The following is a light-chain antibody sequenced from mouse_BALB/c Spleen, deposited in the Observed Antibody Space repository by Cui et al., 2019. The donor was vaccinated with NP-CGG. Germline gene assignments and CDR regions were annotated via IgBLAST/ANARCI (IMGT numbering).Light chain of an antibody. CDR1: IAAVTTSNY. V-gene: IGLV1*01. CDR2: ATN. Sequence: QAIVTQESELTTSPGETVTLTCRSSIAAVTTSNYANWVQEKPDHLFTGLIGATNNRAPDVPARFSGSLIGDKTALTITGAHTEDEAIYFCALWYSNHWVFGGGTKLTVL. CDR3: ALWYSNHWV. J-gene: IGLJ1*01.